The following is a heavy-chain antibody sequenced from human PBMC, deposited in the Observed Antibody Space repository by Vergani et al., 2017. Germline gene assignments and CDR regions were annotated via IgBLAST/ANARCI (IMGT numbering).Heavy chain of an antibody. CDR3: AKDGCSSTSCYSYLYYYGMDV. V-gene: IGHV3-23*01. D-gene: IGHD2-2*02. CDR1: GFTFSSYA. CDR2: ISGSGGST. Sequence: EVQLLESGGGLVQPGGSLRLSCAASGFTFSSYAMSWVRQAPGQGLEWVSAISGSGGSTYYADSLKGRFTISRDNSKNTLYLQMNRLRAGDTAVYYCAKDGCSSTSCYSYLYYYGMDVWGQGTTVTVSS. J-gene: IGHJ6*02.